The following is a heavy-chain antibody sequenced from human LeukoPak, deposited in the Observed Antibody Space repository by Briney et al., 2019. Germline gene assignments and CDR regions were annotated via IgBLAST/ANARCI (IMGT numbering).Heavy chain of an antibody. Sequence: GVLRLSCAASGFIFSSYAMSWVRQAPGKGLEWVSAISGSGGSTYYADSVKGRFTISRDNSKNTLYLQMNSLRAEDTAVYYCANSYGDYYYYYGMDVWGKGTPVTVSS. CDR2: ISGSGGST. CDR1: GFIFSSYA. J-gene: IGHJ6*04. D-gene: IGHD4-17*01. V-gene: IGHV3-23*01. CDR3: ANSYGDYYYYYGMDV.